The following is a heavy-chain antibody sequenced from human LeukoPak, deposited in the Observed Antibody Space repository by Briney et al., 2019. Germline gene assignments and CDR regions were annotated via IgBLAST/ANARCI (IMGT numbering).Heavy chain of an antibody. CDR3: ARGGASSIPFDP. J-gene: IGHJ5*02. Sequence: SETLSLTCTVSGGSLSSGSYYWSWIRQPPGKGLEWIGFIHNSGSTKYNPSLMSRVTISVDTSKNQFSLKLSSVTAAETAVYYCARGGASSIPFDPWGQGTLVTVSS. CDR2: IHNSGST. CDR1: GGSLSSGSYY. D-gene: IGHD2-2*01. V-gene: IGHV4-61*01.